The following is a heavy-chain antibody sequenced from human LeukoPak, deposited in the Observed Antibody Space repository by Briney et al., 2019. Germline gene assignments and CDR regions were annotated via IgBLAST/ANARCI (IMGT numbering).Heavy chain of an antibody. Sequence: GGSLRLSCAASGFTFSSYSMNWVRQAPGKGLEWVSYISSSSTIYYADSVKGRFTISRDNAKNSLYLQMNSLRAEDTAVYYCAREEVSSAPFDYWGQGTLVTVSS. CDR3: AREEVSSAPFDY. D-gene: IGHD6-19*01. CDR1: GFTFSSYS. CDR2: ISSSSTI. V-gene: IGHV3-48*04. J-gene: IGHJ4*02.